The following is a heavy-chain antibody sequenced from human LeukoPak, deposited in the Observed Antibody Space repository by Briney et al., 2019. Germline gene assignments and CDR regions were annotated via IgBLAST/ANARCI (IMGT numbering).Heavy chain of an antibody. V-gene: IGHV4-30-4*01. CDR2: IYYSGST. J-gene: IGHJ2*01. CDR1: GGPISSGDYY. CDR3: ARSRSSSGWYFDL. D-gene: IGHD6-6*01. Sequence: TLSLTCTVSGGPISSGDYYWSWIRQPPGKGLEWIGYIYYSGSTYYNPSLKSRVTISVDTSKNQFSLKLSSVTAADTAVYYCARSRSSSGWYFDLWGRGTLVTVSS.